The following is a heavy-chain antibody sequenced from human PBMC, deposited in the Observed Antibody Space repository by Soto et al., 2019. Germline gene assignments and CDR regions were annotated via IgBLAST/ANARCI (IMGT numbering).Heavy chain of an antibody. CDR2: IYHTT. D-gene: IGHD6-19*01. J-gene: IGHJ4*02. CDR1: GGSISDYY. Sequence: QVQLQESGPGLVKPSETLSLTCTVSGGSISDYYWSWIRQPPGKGLEWIGYIYHTTNYNPSLKSRVTISVNTSKNQFSLKVTSVSAADTAVYYGARTSPVAGGFDYWGQGTLVTVSS. CDR3: ARTSPVAGGFDY. V-gene: IGHV4-59*01.